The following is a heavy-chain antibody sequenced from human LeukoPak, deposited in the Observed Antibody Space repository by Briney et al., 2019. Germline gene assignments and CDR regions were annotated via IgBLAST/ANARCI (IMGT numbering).Heavy chain of an antibody. CDR1: GYTFIDYY. V-gene: IGHV1-2*02. CDR2: INPNSGGT. D-gene: IGHD6-6*01. J-gene: IGHJ4*02. CDR3: TRDSIGTRADY. Sequence: GASVKVSCKSSGYTFIDYYIHWVRQAPGQGLEWMGWINPNSGGTKYAQNFQGRVTMTRDTSISTAYMELSRLGSDDTAVYYCTRDSIGTRADYWGQGTLVTVSS.